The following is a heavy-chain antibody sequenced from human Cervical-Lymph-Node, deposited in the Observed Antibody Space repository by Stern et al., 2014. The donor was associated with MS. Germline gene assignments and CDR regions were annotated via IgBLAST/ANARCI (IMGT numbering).Heavy chain of an antibody. Sequence: QDQLVQSGAEVKKPGSSVKVSCKASGDTFSSYAINWVRQVPGQGLEWMGGITPVFGTTNYAQKFQGRVTITADKSTNTAYMELMTLRSEDTAVYYCARGGGLVGYFDYWGQETLVSVSS. CDR1: GDTFSSYA. D-gene: IGHD1-26*01. V-gene: IGHV1-69*14. J-gene: IGHJ4*02. CDR2: ITPVFGTT. CDR3: ARGGGLVGYFDY.